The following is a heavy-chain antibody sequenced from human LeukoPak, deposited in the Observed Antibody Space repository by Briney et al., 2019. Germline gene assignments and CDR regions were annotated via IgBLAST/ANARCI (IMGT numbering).Heavy chain of an antibody. Sequence: GGSLRLSCAASGFTVSSNYMSWVRQAPGKGLEWVSVIYSGGSTYYADSVKGRFTISRDNAKNSLYLQMNSLRAEDTAVYYSARTLREYCSGGSCYPYGYYYYMDVWGKGTTVTVSS. CDR1: GFTVSSNY. V-gene: IGHV3-66*01. CDR2: IYSGGST. CDR3: ARTLREYCSGGSCYPYGYYYYMDV. J-gene: IGHJ6*03. D-gene: IGHD2-15*01.